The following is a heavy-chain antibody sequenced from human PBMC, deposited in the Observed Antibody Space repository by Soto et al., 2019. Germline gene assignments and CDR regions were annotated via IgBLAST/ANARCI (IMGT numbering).Heavy chain of an antibody. D-gene: IGHD6-13*01. CDR3: ARLGGIKAAGEEVP. CDR2: FSGNGIDT. CDR1: GFTISSSKA. V-gene: IGHV3-23*01. Sequence: GGSLRLSCAGSGFTISSSKAMTWVRQAPGKGLEWVSSFSGNGIDTIYADSVKGRFTISRDNSRNTLYLQMNSLRVEDTAVYYCARLGGIKAAGEEVPWGRGTLVTVS. J-gene: IGHJ5*02.